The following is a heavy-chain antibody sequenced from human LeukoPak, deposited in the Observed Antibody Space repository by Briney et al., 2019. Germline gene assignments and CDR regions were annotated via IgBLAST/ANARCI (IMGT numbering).Heavy chain of an antibody. V-gene: IGHV3-23*01. D-gene: IGHD6-13*01. CDR2: ISGSGGST. J-gene: IGHJ6*02. Sequence: PGGSLRLSCAASGFTFSSYAMSWVRQAPGKGLEWVSAISGSGGSTYYADSVKGRFTISRDNSKNTLYLQMNSLRAEDTAVYYCAKEPSPYSSYYYYGMDVWGQGTTVTVSS. CDR1: GFTFSSYA. CDR3: AKEPSPYSSYYYYGMDV.